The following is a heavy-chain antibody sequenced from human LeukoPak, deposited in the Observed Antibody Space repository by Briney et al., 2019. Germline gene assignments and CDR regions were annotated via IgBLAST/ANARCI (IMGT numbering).Heavy chain of an antibody. V-gene: IGHV4-34*01. J-gene: IGHJ4*02. CDR3: ARGYREVLLWFGESYYFDY. D-gene: IGHD3-10*01. Sequence: SETLSLTCAVDGGSFSGYYWSWISQPPGKGMEWNGEINHSGSTNYNPSLKSRVTISVDTSKNQFSLKLSSVTAADTAVYYCARGYREVLLWFGESYYFDYWGQGTLVTVSS. CDR2: INHSGST. CDR1: GGSFSGYY.